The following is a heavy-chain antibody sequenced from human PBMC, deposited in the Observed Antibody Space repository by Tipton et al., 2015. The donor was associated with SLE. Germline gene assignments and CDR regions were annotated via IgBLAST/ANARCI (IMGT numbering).Heavy chain of an antibody. CDR2: IYSGGST. V-gene: IGHV3-23*03. Sequence: SGFTFSSYAMSWVRQAPGKGLEWVSVIYSGGSTYYADSVKGRFIISRDNSKNTLYLQMSSLRADDTAVYYCAKVAVAGRDYWGQGTLVTVSS. D-gene: IGHD6-19*01. J-gene: IGHJ4*02. CDR3: AKVAVAGRDY. CDR1: GFTFSSYA.